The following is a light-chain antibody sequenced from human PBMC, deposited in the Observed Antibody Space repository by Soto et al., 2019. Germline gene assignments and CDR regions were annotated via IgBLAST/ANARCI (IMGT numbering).Light chain of an antibody. J-gene: IGLJ3*02. CDR1: SSNIGAGYD. V-gene: IGLV1-40*01. CDR3: QSYDSSLSVWV. CDR2: GNN. Sequence: QSVLTQPPSVSGAPGQRVTISCTGSSSNIGAGYDVHWYHQLPGTAPKLLIYGNNNRPSGVPDRFSGSRSGTSASLAITGLHAEDEADYYCQSYDSSLSVWVFGGGTKVTVL.